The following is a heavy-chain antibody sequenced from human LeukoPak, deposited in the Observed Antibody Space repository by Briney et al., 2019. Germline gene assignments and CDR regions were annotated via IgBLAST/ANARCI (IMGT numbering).Heavy chain of an antibody. D-gene: IGHD6-19*01. J-gene: IGHJ3*02. CDR1: GFTFSSYG. CDR3: AKEHTKIAVGAAFDI. Sequence: RAGGSLRLSCAASGFTFSSYGMHWVRQAPGKGLEWVAVISYDGSNKYYADSVKGRFTISRDNSKNTLYLQMNSLRAEDTAVYYCAKEHTKIAVGAAFDIWGQGTMVTVSS. CDR2: ISYDGSNK. V-gene: IGHV3-30*18.